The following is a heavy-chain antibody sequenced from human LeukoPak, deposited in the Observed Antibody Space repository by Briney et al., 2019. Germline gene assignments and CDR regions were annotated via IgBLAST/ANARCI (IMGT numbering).Heavy chain of an antibody. Sequence: ASVKVSCKASGYTFTSYYMHWVRQAPGQGLEWMGIINPSGGSTSYAQKFQGRVTMTRDTSTSTVYMELSSLRSEDTAVYYCARESLGKLSSWHAFDIWGQGTMVTVSS. CDR1: GYTFTSYY. D-gene: IGHD3-16*02. J-gene: IGHJ3*02. CDR3: ARESLGKLSSWHAFDI. CDR2: INPSGGST. V-gene: IGHV1-46*01.